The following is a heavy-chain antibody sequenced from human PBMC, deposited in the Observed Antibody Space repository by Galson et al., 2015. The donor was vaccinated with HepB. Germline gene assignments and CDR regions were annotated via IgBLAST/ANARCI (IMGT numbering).Heavy chain of an antibody. CDR1: GGSVSSGSYY. Sequence: SETLSLTCTVSGGSVSSGSYYWSWIRQPPGKGLEWIGYIYYSGSTNYNPSLKSRVTISVDTSKNQFSLKLSSVTAADTAVYYCARSRPLFDPWGQGTLVTVSS. CDR2: IYYSGST. J-gene: IGHJ5*02. V-gene: IGHV4-61*01. CDR3: ARSRPLFDP.